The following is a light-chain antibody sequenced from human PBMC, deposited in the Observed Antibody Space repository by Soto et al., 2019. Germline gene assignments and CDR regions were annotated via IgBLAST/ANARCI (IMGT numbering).Light chain of an antibody. V-gene: IGLV2-11*01. Sequence: QSPLTQPRSVSGSPGQSVTISCTGTSSDVGGYNYVSWYQQHPGKAPKLMIYDVSKRPSGVPDRFSGSKSGNTASLTISGLQAEDEADYYCCSYAGSYWVFGGGTKLTVL. J-gene: IGLJ3*02. CDR3: CSYAGSYWV. CDR1: SSDVGGYNY. CDR2: DVS.